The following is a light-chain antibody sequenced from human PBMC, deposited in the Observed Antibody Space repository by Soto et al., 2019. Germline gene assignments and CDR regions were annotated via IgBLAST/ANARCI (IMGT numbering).Light chain of an antibody. Sequence: QSALTQPASVSGSPGQSITISCTGTSSDVGGYNYVSWYQQHPGTAPKLMIYAVSNRPSGVSNRFSGSKSGNTASLTISGLQDEDEADYYCSSYTSSSALLFGGGTKLTVL. V-gene: IGLV2-14*01. J-gene: IGLJ2*01. CDR3: SSYTSSSALL. CDR2: AVS. CDR1: SSDVGGYNY.